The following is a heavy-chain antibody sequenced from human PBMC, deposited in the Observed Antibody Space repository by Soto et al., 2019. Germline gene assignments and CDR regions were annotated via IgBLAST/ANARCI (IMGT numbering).Heavy chain of an antibody. CDR2: ISAYNGNT. D-gene: IGHD4-17*01. V-gene: IGHV1-18*01. CDR3: ATDYGGNPPYYYYYGMDV. CDR1: GYTFTSYG. J-gene: IGHJ6*02. Sequence: ASVKVSCKASGYTFTSYGISWVRQAPGQGLEWMGWISAYNGNTNYAQKLQGRVTMTTDTSTSTAYMELRSLRSDDTAVYYCATDYGGNPPYYYYYGMDVWGQGTTVTVSS.